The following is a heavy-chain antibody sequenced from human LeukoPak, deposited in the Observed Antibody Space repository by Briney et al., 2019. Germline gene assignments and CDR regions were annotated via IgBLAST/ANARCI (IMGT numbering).Heavy chain of an antibody. CDR1: GYTFTSYG. J-gene: IGHJ3*02. V-gene: IGHV1-18*01. CDR3: ARDGAGDIVVVPASVIDAFDI. CDR2: ISAYNGNT. D-gene: IGHD2-2*01. Sequence: GASVKVSCKASGYTFTSYGISWLRQAPGQGLEWMGWISAYNGNTNYAQKLQGRVTMTTDTSTSTAYMELRSLRSDDTAVYYCARDGAGDIVVVPASVIDAFDIWRRGTLDTVSS.